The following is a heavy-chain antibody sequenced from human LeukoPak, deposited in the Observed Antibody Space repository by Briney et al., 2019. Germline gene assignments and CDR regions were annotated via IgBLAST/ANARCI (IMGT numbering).Heavy chain of an antibody. CDR3: ANLAVTGPGDY. J-gene: IGHJ4*02. V-gene: IGHV3-74*01. CDR2: INSDGSTT. CDR1: GFTFSSNW. D-gene: IGHD6-19*01. Sequence: PGGSLRLSCAASGFTFSSNWMHWVRQGPGKGLVWVSRINSDGSTTTYADSVKGRFTISRGNAKNTLYLQMSSLRAEDTAVYYCANLAVTGPGDYWGQGTLVTVSS.